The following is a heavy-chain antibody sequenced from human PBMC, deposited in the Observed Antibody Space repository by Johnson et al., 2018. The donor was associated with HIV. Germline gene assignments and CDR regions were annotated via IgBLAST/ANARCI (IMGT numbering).Heavy chain of an antibody. CDR1: TFSVSSNS. Sequence: EVQLVESGGGLVRPGGSLRLSCAPSTFSVSSNSMTWVRQAPGKGLEWVSGINWSGDSTGYADSVKGRFTISRDNAKNSLYLRMSGLRAEDTAFYYCARAVGGSYGGAFDIWGHGTVVTVAS. CDR3: ARAVGGSYGGAFDI. J-gene: IGHJ3*02. D-gene: IGHD1-26*01. CDR2: INWSGDST. V-gene: IGHV3-20*04.